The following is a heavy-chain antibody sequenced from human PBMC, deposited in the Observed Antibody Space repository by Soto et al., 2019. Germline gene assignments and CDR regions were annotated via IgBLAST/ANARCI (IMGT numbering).Heavy chain of an antibody. CDR2: INPSGGST. J-gene: IGHJ4*02. Sequence: QVQLVQSGAEVKKPGASVKVSCKASGYTFTDYYIHWVRQAPGQGLEWMGMINPSGGSTDYAQKSRGRVTMTRDTSTGTVYMELSRLRSEDTAVYYCARPPFPGCTNAVCYPFDYWGQGTLVTVSS. V-gene: IGHV1-46*01. D-gene: IGHD2-8*01. CDR3: ARPPFPGCTNAVCYPFDY. CDR1: GYTFTDYY.